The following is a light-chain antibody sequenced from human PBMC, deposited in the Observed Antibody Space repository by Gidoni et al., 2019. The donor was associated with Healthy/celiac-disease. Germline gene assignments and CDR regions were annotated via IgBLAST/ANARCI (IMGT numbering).Light chain of an antibody. J-gene: IGKJ3*01. Sequence: LPVTQSPSSLSASVGDRVTITCRASQSISSDLNWYQQKPGKAPKLLIYAASSLQSGVPSRFSGSGSGTDFTLTISSLQPEDFATYYCQQSYSTLRTFGPGTKVDIK. CDR1: QSISSD. CDR3: QQSYSTLRT. V-gene: IGKV1-39*01. CDR2: AAS.